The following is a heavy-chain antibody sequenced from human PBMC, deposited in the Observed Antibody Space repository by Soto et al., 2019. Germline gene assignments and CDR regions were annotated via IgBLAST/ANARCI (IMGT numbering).Heavy chain of an antibody. D-gene: IGHD5-18*01. J-gene: IGHJ4*02. CDR2: INPSGST. CDR3: ARGDGYHHFDS. CDR1: GGSFSGYY. Sequence: PSETLSLTCAVYGGSFSGYYWTWIRQPPGKGLEWIGEINPSGSTNYNPSLKSRVTISVDTSKNQFFLNLSAVTAADTAVYYCARGDGYHHFDSWGQGTLVTVSS. V-gene: IGHV4-34*01.